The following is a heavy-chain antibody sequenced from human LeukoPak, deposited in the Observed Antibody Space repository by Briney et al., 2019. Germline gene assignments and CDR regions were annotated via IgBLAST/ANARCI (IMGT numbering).Heavy chain of an antibody. CDR3: ARHRWMEVYGSGSYYVDY. CDR1: GGSISTSSYY. Sequence: SQTLSLTCTVSGGSISTSSYYWGWIRQPPGKGLEWIASIYHSRSTYYNASRKSRATISADTSKNQFSLKLSSVTAADTAVYYCARHRWMEVYGSGSYYVDYWGQGTLVTVSS. CDR2: IYHSRST. D-gene: IGHD3-10*01. V-gene: IGHV4-39*01. J-gene: IGHJ4*02.